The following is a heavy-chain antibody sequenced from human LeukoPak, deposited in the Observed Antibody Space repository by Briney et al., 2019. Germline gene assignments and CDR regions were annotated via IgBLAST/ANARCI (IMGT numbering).Heavy chain of an antibody. V-gene: IGHV3-30*04. J-gene: IGHJ4*02. CDR1: GFTFSSYA. D-gene: IGHD3-22*01. CDR3: ARNQEHYDTPGFDY. CDR2: ISYDGSNK. Sequence: PGGSLRLSCAASGFTFSSYAMHWVRQAPGKGLEWVAVISYDGSNKYYADSVKGRFTISRDNSKNTLYLQMNSLRAGDTAVYYCARNQEHYDTPGFDYWGQGTLVTVSS.